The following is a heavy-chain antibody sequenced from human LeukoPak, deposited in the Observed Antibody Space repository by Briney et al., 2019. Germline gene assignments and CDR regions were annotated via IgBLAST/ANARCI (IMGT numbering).Heavy chain of an antibody. Sequence: ASVKVSCKASGYTFTSYYMHWVRQAPGQGLEWMGIINPSGGSTSYAQKFQGRVTMTRDMSTSTVYMELSSLRSEDTAVYYCARARLLGPTGVAAFDIWGQGTMVTVSS. CDR1: GYTFTSYY. V-gene: IGHV1-46*01. D-gene: IGHD2-8*02. CDR3: ARARLLGPTGVAAFDI. CDR2: INPSGGST. J-gene: IGHJ3*02.